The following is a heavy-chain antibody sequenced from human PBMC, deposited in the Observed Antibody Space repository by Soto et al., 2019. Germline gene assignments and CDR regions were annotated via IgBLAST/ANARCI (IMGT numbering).Heavy chain of an antibody. Sequence: SETLSLTCTVSGGSISSSSYYWGWIRQPPGKGLEWIGSIYYSGSTYYNPSLKSRVTISVDTSKNQFSLKLSSVTAADTAVYYCARDRWLNYYYYGMDVWGQGTTVTVSS. V-gene: IGHV4-39*07. CDR2: IYYSGST. D-gene: IGHD6-19*01. CDR3: ARDRWLNYYYYGMDV. J-gene: IGHJ6*02. CDR1: GGSISSSSYY.